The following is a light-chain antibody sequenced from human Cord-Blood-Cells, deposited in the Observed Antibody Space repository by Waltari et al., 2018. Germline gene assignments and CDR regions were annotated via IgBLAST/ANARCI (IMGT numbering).Light chain of an antibody. Sequence: QSALTQPASVSGSPGQSITISCTGTSSDVGSYNLVSWYQQHPSKAPQLMIYEGSRRPSGVTNRVSGSKSGNTAYMTISGLQAEDEADYYCCSYAGSSTWVFGGGTKLTVL. J-gene: IGLJ3*02. CDR2: EGS. CDR3: CSYAGSSTWV. CDR1: SSDVGSYNL. V-gene: IGLV2-23*01.